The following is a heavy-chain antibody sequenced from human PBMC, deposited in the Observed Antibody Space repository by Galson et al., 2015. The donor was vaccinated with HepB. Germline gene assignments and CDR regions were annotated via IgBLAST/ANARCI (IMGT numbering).Heavy chain of an antibody. CDR3: ARGGYYDSSGYYYVDGFNYYYGMDV. CDR1: GYTFTSYG. D-gene: IGHD3-22*01. CDR2: ISAYNGNT. Sequence: SVKVSCKASGYTFTSYGISWVRQAPGHGLEWMGWISAYNGNTNYAQKLQGRVTMTTDTSTSTAYMELRSLRSDDTAVYYCARGGYYDSSGYYYVDGFNYYYGMDVWGQGTTVTVSS. V-gene: IGHV1-18*04. J-gene: IGHJ6*02.